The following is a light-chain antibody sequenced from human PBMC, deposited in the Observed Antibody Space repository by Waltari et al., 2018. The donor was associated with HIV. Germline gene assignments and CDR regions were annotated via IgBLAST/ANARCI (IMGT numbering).Light chain of an antibody. J-gene: IGKJ4*01. V-gene: IGKV3-15*01. Sequence: EIMMTQSPATLSVSPGARATRACRASQSVSTNLAGYQQKPGQAPRLLIDGASTRATGIPARFSGSGSGTDFTLTSSSLQSEDSVTYYCQQYNNWPLAFGGGTKVEIK. CDR3: QQYNNWPLA. CDR2: GAS. CDR1: QSVSTN.